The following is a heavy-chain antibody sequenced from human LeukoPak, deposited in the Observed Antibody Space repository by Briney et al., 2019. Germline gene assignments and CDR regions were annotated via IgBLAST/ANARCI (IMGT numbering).Heavy chain of an antibody. J-gene: IGHJ4*02. V-gene: IGHV1-2*02. CDR3: AREPLVGPTNFDY. Sequence: AALVKVSCKASGYTVSDYYLHWVRQAPGQGLEWMGLINPNSGGTNYAPKFQGRVTMTRDTSISTAYMDLSRLRSDDTAVYYCAREPLVGPTNFDYWGQGTLVTVSS. D-gene: IGHD1-26*01. CDR2: INPNSGGT. CDR1: GYTVSDYY.